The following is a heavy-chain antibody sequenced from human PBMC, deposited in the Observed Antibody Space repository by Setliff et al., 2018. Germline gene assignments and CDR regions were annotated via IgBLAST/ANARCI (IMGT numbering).Heavy chain of an antibody. CDR1: GGTFSSYG. J-gene: IGHJ6*03. CDR2: TIPIFGST. Sequence: GASVKVSCKASGGTFSSYGISWVRQAPGQGLEWMGGTIPIFGSTNYAQKFQDRVTIITDESTSTAYMELRSLRTEDTAVYYCAREGVDTRSSTDYRYYMDVWGQGTPVTVSS. CDR3: AREGVDTRSSTDYRYYMDV. D-gene: IGHD5-18*01. V-gene: IGHV1-69*05.